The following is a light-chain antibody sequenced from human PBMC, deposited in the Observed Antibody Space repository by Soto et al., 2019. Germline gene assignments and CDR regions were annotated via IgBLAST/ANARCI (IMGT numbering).Light chain of an antibody. CDR2: EVS. CDR3: SSYAGSNSHV. CDR1: SSDVGGYKY. Sequence: QSALTQPPSASGSPGQSVTISCTGTSSDVGGYKYVSWYQQHPGKAPTLMIYEVSQRPSGVPDRFSGSKSGNTASLTVSGLQAEDEADYYCSSYAGSNSHVFGTGTKVTVL. J-gene: IGLJ1*01. V-gene: IGLV2-8*01.